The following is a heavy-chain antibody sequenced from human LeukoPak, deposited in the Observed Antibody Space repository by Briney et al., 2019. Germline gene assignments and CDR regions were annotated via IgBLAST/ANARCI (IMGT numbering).Heavy chain of an antibody. Sequence: GSLRLSCAASGSIFTDYYMSWVRQSPGKGLEWDSFIDSGSTSTKYADSVKGRFSISRDNAKNTLYLHMNRLRAEDTAVYYCARGRLSSGWYDDWGQGTLVTVSS. V-gene: IGHV3-11*06. CDR2: IDSGSTST. CDR3: ARGRLSSGWYDD. J-gene: IGHJ4*02. D-gene: IGHD6-19*01. CDR1: GSIFTDYY.